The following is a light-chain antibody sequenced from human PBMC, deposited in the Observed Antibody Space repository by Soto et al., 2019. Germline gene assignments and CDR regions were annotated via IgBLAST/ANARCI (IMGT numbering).Light chain of an antibody. CDR3: HQYNSYSYT. Sequence: DIQMTQSPSTLSASAGDRVTITCRASQTINSWLAWYQHKPGKAPKLLIYKASSLESGVPSRFSGSGSGTEFTLTISSLQPDDFATYYCHQYNSYSYTFGQGTKLEIK. CDR2: KAS. J-gene: IGKJ2*01. V-gene: IGKV1-5*03. CDR1: QTINSW.